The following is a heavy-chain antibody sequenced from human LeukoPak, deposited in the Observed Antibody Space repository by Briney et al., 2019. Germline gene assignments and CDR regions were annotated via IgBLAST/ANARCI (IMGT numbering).Heavy chain of an antibody. D-gene: IGHD3-10*01. Sequence: GGSLRLSCAASGFTFSSYSMNWVRQAPGKGLEWVSYISSSSSTIYYADSVKGRFTISRDNAKNSLYLQMNSLRAEDTALYYCAKDHYGSGSLFDYWGQGTLVTVSS. CDR2: ISSSSSTI. CDR3: AKDHYGSGSLFDY. V-gene: IGHV3-48*04. J-gene: IGHJ4*02. CDR1: GFTFSSYS.